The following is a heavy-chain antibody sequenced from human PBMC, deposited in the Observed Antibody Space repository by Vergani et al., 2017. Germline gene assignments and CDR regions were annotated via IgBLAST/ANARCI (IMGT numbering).Heavy chain of an antibody. CDR1: GFTFSSYG. Sequence: QVQLVESGGGVVQPGRSLRLSCAASGFTFSSYGMHWVRQAPGKGLEWVAVISYDGSNKYYADSVKGRFTISRDNSKNTLYLQMNSLRAEDTAVYYCVEMATIANGYWGQGTLVTVSS. CDR2: ISYDGSNK. J-gene: IGHJ4*02. V-gene: IGHV3-30*03. D-gene: IGHD5-24*01. CDR3: VEMATIANGY.